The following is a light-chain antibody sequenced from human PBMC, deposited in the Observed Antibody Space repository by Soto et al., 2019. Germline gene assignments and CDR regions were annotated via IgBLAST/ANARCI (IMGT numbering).Light chain of an antibody. CDR3: QQSYSTPFT. V-gene: IGKV1-5*03. CDR1: QTISSW. Sequence: DIQMTQSPSTLSGSVGDRVTITCRASQTISSWLAWYQQKPGKAPKLLIYKASTLKSGVPSRFSGSGSGTEFTLTIGSLQPEDFATYFCQQSYSTPFTFGPGTKVD. CDR2: KAS. J-gene: IGKJ3*01.